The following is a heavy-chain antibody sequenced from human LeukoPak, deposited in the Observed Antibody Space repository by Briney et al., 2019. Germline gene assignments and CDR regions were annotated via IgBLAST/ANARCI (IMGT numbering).Heavy chain of an antibody. CDR2: IFREGGGT. Sequence: GGSLRLSCAASGSTFSSYWMHWVRQAPGKGLVWVSRIFREGGGTAYADSVKGRFTISRDNADNTLSLQMNSLRADDTAVYYCVKDSPPRYSGSPPAYWGQGTLVTVSS. D-gene: IGHD1-26*01. V-gene: IGHV3-74*01. CDR3: VKDSPPRYSGSPPAY. J-gene: IGHJ4*02. CDR1: GSTFSSYW.